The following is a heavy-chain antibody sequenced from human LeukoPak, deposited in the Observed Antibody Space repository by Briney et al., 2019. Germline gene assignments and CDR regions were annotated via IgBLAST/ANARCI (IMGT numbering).Heavy chain of an antibody. CDR3: ARRSSGSYHSPLGY. Sequence: SETLSLTCTVSGGSISSGSYYWSWIRQPAGKGLEWIGRIYTSGSTNYNPSLKSRVTISIDTSKNQFSLILSSVTAADTAVYYCARRSSGSYHSPLGYWGQGILVTVSS. CDR2: IYTSGST. CDR1: GGSISSGSYY. V-gene: IGHV4-61*02. J-gene: IGHJ4*02. D-gene: IGHD1-26*01.